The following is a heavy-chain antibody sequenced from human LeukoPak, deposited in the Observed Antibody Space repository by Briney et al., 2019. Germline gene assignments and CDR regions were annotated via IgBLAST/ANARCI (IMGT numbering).Heavy chain of an antibody. Sequence: GGSLRLSCAASGFTFSSYWMSWVRQAPGKGLEWVANIKQDGSEKYYVDSVKGRFTISRDNAKNSLYLQMNSLRAEDTAVYYCARDDCSSIGCYHNWFDPWGQGTLVTVSS. CDR1: GFTFSSYW. CDR3: ARDDCSSIGCYHNWFDP. CDR2: IKQDGSEK. V-gene: IGHV3-7*01. J-gene: IGHJ5*02. D-gene: IGHD2-2*01.